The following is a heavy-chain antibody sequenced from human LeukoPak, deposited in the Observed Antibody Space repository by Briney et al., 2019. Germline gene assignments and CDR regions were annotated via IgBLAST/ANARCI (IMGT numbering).Heavy chain of an antibody. CDR3: ARGTITMIAA. CDR2: IYYSGGT. Sequence: SETLSLTCTVSGGSISSSSYYWGWIRQPPGKGLEWIGSIYYSGGTYYNPSLKSRATISVDTSKNQFSLKLSSVTAADTAVYYCARGTITMIAAWGQGTLVTVSS. CDR1: GGSISSSSYY. D-gene: IGHD3-22*01. J-gene: IGHJ5*02. V-gene: IGHV4-39*07.